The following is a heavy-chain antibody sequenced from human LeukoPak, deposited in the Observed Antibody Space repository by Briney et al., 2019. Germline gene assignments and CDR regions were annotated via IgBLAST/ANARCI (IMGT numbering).Heavy chain of an antibody. CDR2: VYYSGST. V-gene: IGHV4-39*01. J-gene: IGHJ4*02. CDR1: GASIGSSSYY. CDR3: ARTWDY. Sequence: SETLSLTCTVSGASIGSSSYYWCWIRQPPGKGLEWIGTVYYSGSTYYNPSLKSRVTISIDTSKNQFSLKLSSVTAADTAVYYCARTWDYWGQGTLVTVSS.